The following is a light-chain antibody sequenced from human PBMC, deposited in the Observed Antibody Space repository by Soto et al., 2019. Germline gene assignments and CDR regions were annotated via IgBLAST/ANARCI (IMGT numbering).Light chain of an antibody. Sequence: QSALTQPPSASESHGQSVTNSCTGTSSDVGGYNYVSWYQQHPGKAPKLMIYEVSKRPSGVPDRFSGSKSGNTASLTVSGLQAEDEADYYCSSYAGSNNLVFGGGTNLTVL. J-gene: IGLJ2*01. CDR2: EVS. CDR3: SSYAGSNNLV. CDR1: SSDVGGYNY. V-gene: IGLV2-8*01.